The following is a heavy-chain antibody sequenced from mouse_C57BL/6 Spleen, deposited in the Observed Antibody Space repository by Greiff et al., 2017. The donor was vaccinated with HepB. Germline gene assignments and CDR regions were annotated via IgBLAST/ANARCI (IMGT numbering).Heavy chain of an antibody. CDR2: INPNNGGT. V-gene: IGHV1-26*01. CDR1: GYTFTDYY. CDR3: ARGEGWLNY. Sequence: EVQLQQSGPELVKPGASVKISCKASGYTFTDYYMNWVKQSHGKSLEWIGDINPNNGGTSYNQKFKGKATLTVDKSSSTAYMELRSLTSEDSAVYYCARGEGWLNYWGQGTTLTVSS. J-gene: IGHJ2*01. D-gene: IGHD1-1*02.